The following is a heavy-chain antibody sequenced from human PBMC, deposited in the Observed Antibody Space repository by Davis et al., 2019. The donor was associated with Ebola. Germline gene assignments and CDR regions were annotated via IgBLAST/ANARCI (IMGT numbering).Heavy chain of an antibody. D-gene: IGHD5/OR15-5a*01. V-gene: IGHV1-2*04. Sequence: AASVKVSRKASGYTLIDYYIHWVRQAPGQGLEWMGWINPKSGGTKYAQKFQDWATMTRDTSISTAYVELSGLTSDDTALYSCARAVSPTSDYYMDVWGKGTAVTVSS. CDR2: INPKSGGT. CDR3: ARAVSPTSDYYMDV. CDR1: GYTLIDYY. J-gene: IGHJ6*03.